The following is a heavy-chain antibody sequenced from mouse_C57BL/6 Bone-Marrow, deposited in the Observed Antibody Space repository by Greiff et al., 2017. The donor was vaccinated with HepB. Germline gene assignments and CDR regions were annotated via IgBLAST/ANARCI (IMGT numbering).Heavy chain of an antibody. D-gene: IGHD2-4*01. V-gene: IGHV1-55*01. CDR2: IYPGSGST. Sequence: VQLQQPGAELVKPGASVKMSCKASGYTFTSYWITWVKQRPGQGLEWIGDIYPGSGSTNYNEKFKSKATLTVDTSSSTAYMQLSSLTSEDSAVYYCARDNDYDDYAMDYWGQVTSVTVSS. J-gene: IGHJ4*01. CDR3: ARDNDYDDYAMDY. CDR1: GYTFTSYW.